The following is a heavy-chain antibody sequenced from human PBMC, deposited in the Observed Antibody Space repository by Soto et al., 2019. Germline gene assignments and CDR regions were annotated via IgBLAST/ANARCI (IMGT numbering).Heavy chain of an antibody. CDR3: ARVPLFELGGDYVFDY. D-gene: IGHD4-17*01. J-gene: IGHJ4*02. V-gene: IGHV3-21*01. CDR2: ISSSSSYI. CDR1: GFTFSSYS. Sequence: WGSLRLSCAASGFTFSSYSMNWVRQAPGKGLEWVSSISSSSSYIYYADSVKGRFTISRDNAKNSLYLQMNSLRAEDTAVYYCARVPLFELGGDYVFDYWGQGTLVTVSS.